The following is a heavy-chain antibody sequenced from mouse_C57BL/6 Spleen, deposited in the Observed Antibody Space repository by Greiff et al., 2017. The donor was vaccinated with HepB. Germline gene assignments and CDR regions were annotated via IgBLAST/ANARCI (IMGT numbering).Heavy chain of an antibody. Sequence: EVMLVESGGGLVQPGGSLSLSCAASGFTFTDYYMSWVRQPPGKALEWLGFIRNKANGYTTEYSASVKGRFTISRDNSQSILYLQMNALRAEDSATYYCARYIYYYGSSYGDAMDYWGQGTSVTVSS. V-gene: IGHV7-3*01. CDR3: ARYIYYYGSSYGDAMDY. CDR2: IRNKANGYTT. D-gene: IGHD1-1*01. J-gene: IGHJ4*01. CDR1: GFTFTDYY.